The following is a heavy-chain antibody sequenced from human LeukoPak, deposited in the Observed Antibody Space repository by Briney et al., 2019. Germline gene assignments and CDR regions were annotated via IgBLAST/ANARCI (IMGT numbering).Heavy chain of an antibody. CDR3: SRGDFRAS. D-gene: IGHD3-3*01. CDR1: GFTFSEQY. CDR2: IRNKLASYST. Sequence: GGSLRLSCAASGFTFSEQYMDWVRQAPGKGLEWVGRIRNKLASYSTDYAASVKGRFTISRDDSKSSLYLQMNSLSTEDTAVYYCSRGDFRASWGQGTLVTVSS. V-gene: IGHV3-72*01. J-gene: IGHJ5*02.